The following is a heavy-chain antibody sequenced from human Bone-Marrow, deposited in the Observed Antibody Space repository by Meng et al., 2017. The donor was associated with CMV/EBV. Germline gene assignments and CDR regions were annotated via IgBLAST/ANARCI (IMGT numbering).Heavy chain of an antibody. CDR2: ISSSSSYI. CDR3: ARGGIVGARNYYGMDV. J-gene: IGHJ6*02. Sequence: GGSLRLSCAAFGFTFNSYSMNWVRQAPGKGLEWVSSISSSSSYIYYADSVKGRFTISRDNAKNTLYLQMNSLRAEDTAVYYCARGGIVGARNYYGMDVWGQGTTVTVSS. V-gene: IGHV3-21*01. CDR1: GFTFNSYS. D-gene: IGHD1-26*01.